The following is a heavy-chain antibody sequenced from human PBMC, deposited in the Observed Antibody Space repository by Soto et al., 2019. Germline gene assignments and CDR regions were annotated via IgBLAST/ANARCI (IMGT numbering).Heavy chain of an antibody. Sequence: PGGSLRLSCAASGFTFSSSAMSWVRQAPGKGLEWVSAISGSGGNTYYADSVKGRFTISRHNSKNTLYLQMNSLSAEDAAVYYCANEGESYYFDYWAQRTLVTVSS. CDR2: ISGSGGNT. CDR3: ANEGESYYFDY. V-gene: IGHV3-23*01. D-gene: IGHD3-16*01. CDR1: GFTFSSSA. J-gene: IGHJ4*02.